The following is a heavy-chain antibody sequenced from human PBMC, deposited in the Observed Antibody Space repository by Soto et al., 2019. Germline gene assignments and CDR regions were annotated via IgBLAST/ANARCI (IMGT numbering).Heavy chain of an antibody. CDR1: GFTFSTYG. D-gene: IGHD3-10*01. Sequence: GGSLRLSCAAPGFTFSTYGMQWVRQAPGKGLEWVAVISYDGYLKYYVDAVKGRFTVARDNSKNTLFLEMNSLRVEDTAVYFCAKDFKVSGSHYGTLNYYYGMDVWGQGTTVTVSS. V-gene: IGHV3-30*18. J-gene: IGHJ6*02. CDR3: AKDFKVSGSHYGTLNYYYGMDV. CDR2: ISYDGYLK.